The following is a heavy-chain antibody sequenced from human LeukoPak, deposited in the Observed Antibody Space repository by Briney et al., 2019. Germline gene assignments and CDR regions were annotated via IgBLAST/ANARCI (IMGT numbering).Heavy chain of an antibody. CDR1: GYSISSSNW. J-gene: IGHJ4*02. V-gene: IGHV4-28*03. CDR2: IYYSGSI. CDR3: ARDRRNYRDCLYYFNY. Sequence: PSDTLSLTCAVSGYSISSSNWWGWIRRPPGKGLEWIGYIYYSGSIYYNPSLKSLVTMSVDTSKNQFSLKLSSVTAADTAVYYCARDRRNYRDCLYYFNYWGQGTLVTVSS. D-gene: IGHD4-17*01.